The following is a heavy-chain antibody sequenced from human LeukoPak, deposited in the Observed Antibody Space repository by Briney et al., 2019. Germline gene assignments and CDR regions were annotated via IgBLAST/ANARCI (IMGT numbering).Heavy chain of an antibody. CDR1: GFTFSNYS. D-gene: IGHD5-18*01. CDR3: AKAKTQAMVLPGNY. Sequence: PGGCLRPSCAASGFTFSNYSMGWVSPAHGRGREWVSTIRGSGDTTYYADSVKGWLTLSRDTSKNTLNLQMNSLRAEDTAVYYCAKAKTQAMVLPGNYWGQGTLVTVSS. CDR2: IRGSGDTT. J-gene: IGHJ4*02. V-gene: IGHV3-23*01.